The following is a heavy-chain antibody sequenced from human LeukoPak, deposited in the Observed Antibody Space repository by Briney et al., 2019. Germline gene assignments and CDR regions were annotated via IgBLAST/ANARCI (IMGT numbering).Heavy chain of an antibody. D-gene: IGHD5-12*01. CDR3: ARHVDIVATGWFDP. J-gene: IGHJ5*02. V-gene: IGHV4-39*01. Sequence: PSETLSLTCIVSGDSLSNDNYYWGWIRQPPGKGLERIGSVYYSGSTYYNPSLKSRITMSVDTSKDQFSLKLSSVTAADTAVYYCARHVDIVATGWFDPWGQGTLVTVSS. CDR1: GDSLSNDNYY. CDR2: VYYSGST.